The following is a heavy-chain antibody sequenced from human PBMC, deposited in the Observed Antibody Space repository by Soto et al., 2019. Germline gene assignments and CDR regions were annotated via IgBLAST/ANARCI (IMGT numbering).Heavy chain of an antibody. CDR3: ARGSKASYPGSRIFDF. CDR1: GFTFSSYS. V-gene: IGHV3-48*02. J-gene: IGHJ4*02. D-gene: IGHD3-10*01. CDR2: ISSSSSTI. Sequence: AGGSLRLSCAASGFTFSSYSMNWVRQAPGKGLEWVSYISSSSSTIYYADSVKGRFTISRDNAKNSLYLQMNSLRDEDTAVYYCARGSKASYPGSRIFDFWGRGTLVTVYS.